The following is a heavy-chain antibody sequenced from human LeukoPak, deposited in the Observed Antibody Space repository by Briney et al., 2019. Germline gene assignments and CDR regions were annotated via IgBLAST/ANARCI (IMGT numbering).Heavy chain of an antibody. D-gene: IGHD3-10*01. CDR1: GFTFSSYD. Sequence: GGSLRLSCAASGFTFSSYDMHWVRQATGKGLEWVSAIGTAGDTYYPGSVKGRFTISRENAKNSLYLQMNSLRAGDTAVYYCARGHYGSGSYDYWGQGTLVTVSS. J-gene: IGHJ4*02. CDR3: ARGHYGSGSYDY. V-gene: IGHV3-13*01. CDR2: IGTAGDT.